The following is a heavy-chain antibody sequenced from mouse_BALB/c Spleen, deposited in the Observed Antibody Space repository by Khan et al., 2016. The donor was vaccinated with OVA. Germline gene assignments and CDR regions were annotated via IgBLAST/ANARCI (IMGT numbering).Heavy chain of an antibody. Sequence: DVMLVESGGGLVKPGGSLKLSCAASGFTFSSYAMSWVRQTPEKRLEWVATISSGGSYTYYPDSVKGRFTISRDNAKNTLYLQMSSLRSEDTAMYDCARQYGNYYAMDYWGQGTSGTVAA. J-gene: IGHJ4*01. CDR2: ISSGGSYT. CDR3: ARQYGNYYAMDY. D-gene: IGHD2-10*02. V-gene: IGHV5-9-3*01. CDR1: GFTFSSYA.